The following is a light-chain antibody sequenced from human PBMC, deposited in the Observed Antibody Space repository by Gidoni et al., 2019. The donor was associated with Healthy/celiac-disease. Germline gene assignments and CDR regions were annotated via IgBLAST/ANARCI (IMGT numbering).Light chain of an antibody. J-gene: IGKJ5*01. CDR2: GAS. V-gene: IGKV3-20*01. Sequence: IVLTQSPGTLSLSPGERATLSCRASHSVSSSYLAWYHQKPGQAPRLLIYGASSRATGIPDRFSGSGSGTDFTLTISRLEPEDFAVYYCQQYGSSLITFGQGTRLEIK. CDR1: HSVSSSY. CDR3: QQYGSSLIT.